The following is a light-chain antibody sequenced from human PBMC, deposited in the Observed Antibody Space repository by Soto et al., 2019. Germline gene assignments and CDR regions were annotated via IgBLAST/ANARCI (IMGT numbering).Light chain of an antibody. CDR3: MQGTHWPFT. V-gene: IGKV2-30*01. CDR2: KVS. J-gene: IGKJ3*01. CDR1: QSLVYSDGNTY. Sequence: DVVVTQSPLSLAVTLGQPASISCRSSQSLVYSDGNTYLNWFHQRPGQSPRRLIYKVSNRDSGVPDRFSGSGSGTDFTLRISRVEAEDVGIYYCMQGTHWPFTFGPGTKVDIK.